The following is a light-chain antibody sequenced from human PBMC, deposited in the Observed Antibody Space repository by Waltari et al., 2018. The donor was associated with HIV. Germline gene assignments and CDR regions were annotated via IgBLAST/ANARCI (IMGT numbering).Light chain of an antibody. Sequence: QSVLTQPPSVSGAPGQRVTISCTGSSSNIGPGYDVPWYQQLPGTAPKLVIYANDNRPSGVPDRFSGSKSGTSASLAITGLQAEDDADYYCQSYDSALSGSVFGGGTKLTVL. CDR1: SSNIGPGYD. CDR2: AND. J-gene: IGLJ2*01. V-gene: IGLV1-40*01. CDR3: QSYDSALSGSV.